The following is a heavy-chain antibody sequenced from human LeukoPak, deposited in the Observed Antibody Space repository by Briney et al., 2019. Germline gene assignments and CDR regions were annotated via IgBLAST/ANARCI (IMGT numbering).Heavy chain of an antibody. V-gene: IGHV3-21*01. CDR2: ISSSSSYI. J-gene: IGHJ4*02. D-gene: IGHD3-3*01. CDR3: ARASGYLPGY. CDR1: GFTFSSYA. Sequence: PGGSLRLSCAASGFTFSSYAMSWVRQAPGKGLEWVSSISSSSSYIYYADSVKGRFTISRDNAKNSLYLQMNSLRAEDTAVYYCARASGYLPGYWGQGTLVTVSS.